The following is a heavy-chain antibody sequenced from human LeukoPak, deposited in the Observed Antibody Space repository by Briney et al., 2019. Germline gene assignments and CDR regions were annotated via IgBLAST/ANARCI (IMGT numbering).Heavy chain of an antibody. CDR1: GFTFSQSW. J-gene: IGHJ4*02. D-gene: IGHD6-25*01. CDR3: ATDVRLESH. V-gene: IGHV3-7*01. Sequence: GGSLRLSCAAAGFTFSQSWMSWVRQAPGKGLEWLAILNQDGSIIYSVASVKGRFTISRDNTKNSLYLQMNSLRAEDTAVYYRATDVRLESHWGQGTQVTVSS. CDR2: LNQDGSII.